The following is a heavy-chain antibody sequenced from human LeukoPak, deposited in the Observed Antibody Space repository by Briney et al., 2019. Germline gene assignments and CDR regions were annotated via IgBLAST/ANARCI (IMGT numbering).Heavy chain of an antibody. CDR2: TWYDGNKK. V-gene: IGHV3-33*01. J-gene: IGHJ4*02. CDR1: GFIFGSYG. CDR3: ARDHSTTGTYPADY. Sequence: GGSLRLSCAASGFIFGSYGMHWVRQAPGKGLEWVAVTWYDGNKKYYADSVKGRFTISKDNSKNTLYLQMNGLRVEDSAVYYCARDHSTTGTYPADYWGQGTLVTVSS. D-gene: IGHD1-26*01.